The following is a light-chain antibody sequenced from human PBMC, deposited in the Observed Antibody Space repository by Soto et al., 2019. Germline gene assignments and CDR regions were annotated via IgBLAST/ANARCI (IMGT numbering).Light chain of an antibody. CDR1: SSNIGSHT. Sequence: QSVLTQPPSASGTSGQRITISCSGSSSNIGSHTANWHQQVPGTSPKLLISSNNERPSGVPDRFSGSKSGTSASLAISGLQSGDEADYYCAAWDDSLNGVIFGGGTKLTVL. J-gene: IGLJ2*01. V-gene: IGLV1-44*01. CDR3: AAWDDSLNGVI. CDR2: SNN.